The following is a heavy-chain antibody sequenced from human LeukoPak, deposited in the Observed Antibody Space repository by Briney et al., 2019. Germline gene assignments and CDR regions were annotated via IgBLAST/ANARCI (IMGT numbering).Heavy chain of an antibody. J-gene: IGHJ4*02. V-gene: IGHV3-11*01. D-gene: IGHD3-16*01. CDR1: GFTFGDYY. Sequence: GGSLRLSCAASGFTFGDYYMSWIRQAPGKGLEWVSYISNSGNTIKEADSVRGRFTISRDNAQNSLFLQMNSLRADDTAVYYCARYRVITNDYFDSWGQGTLVTVSS. CDR3: ARYRVITNDYFDS. CDR2: ISNSGNTI.